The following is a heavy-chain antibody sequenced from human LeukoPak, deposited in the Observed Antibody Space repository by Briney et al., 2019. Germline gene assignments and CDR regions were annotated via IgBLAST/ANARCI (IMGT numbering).Heavy chain of an antibody. CDR2: SVPMSDTK. CDR1: GGSFGDFA. V-gene: IGHV1-69*05. CDR3: AATSIIFNWFDP. Sequence: SVKVSCKASGGSFGDFAIIWVRQAPGHGLEWMGRSVPMSDTKDYAQKFQGRVTFTTDESTTTAHMELSNLSPEDTAVYYCAATSIIFNWFDPWGQGTFVTVSS. D-gene: IGHD1-14*01. J-gene: IGHJ5*02.